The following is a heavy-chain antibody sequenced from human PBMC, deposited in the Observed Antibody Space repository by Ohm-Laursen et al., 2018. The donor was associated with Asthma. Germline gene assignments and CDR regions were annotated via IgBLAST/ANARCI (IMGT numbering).Heavy chain of an antibody. CDR1: GDPFTSGASY. CDR2: IYYSGST. D-gene: IGHD6-19*01. Sequence: TLSLTCSVSGDPFTSGASYWGWVRQRPDMGLEWIGHIYYSGSTYYNPSLQSRVTISVDTSKDQFSLKLSSVTAADTAVYYCARNIAVAGTDWYFDLWGRGTLVTVSS. CDR3: ARNIAVAGTDWYFDL. J-gene: IGHJ2*01. V-gene: IGHV4-31*03.